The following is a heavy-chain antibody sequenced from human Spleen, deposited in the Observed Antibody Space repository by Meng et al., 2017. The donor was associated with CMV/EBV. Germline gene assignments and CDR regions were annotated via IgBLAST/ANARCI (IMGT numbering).Heavy chain of an antibody. CDR1: GFTVSGNY. V-gene: IGHV3-66*02. D-gene: IGHD3-10*01. CDR3: ARDGRKLLWFGEPASPSEYYYYYYGMDV. J-gene: IGHJ6*02. Sequence: GESLKISCAASGFTVSGNYMSWVRQAPGKGLEWVSVIYSGGSTYYADSVKGRFTISRDNSKNTLYLQMNSLRAEDTAVYYCARDGRKLLWFGEPASPSEYYYYYYGMDVWGQGTTVTVSS. CDR2: IYSGGST.